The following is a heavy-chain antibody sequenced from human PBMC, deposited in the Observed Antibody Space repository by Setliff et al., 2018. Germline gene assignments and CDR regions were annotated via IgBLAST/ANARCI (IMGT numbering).Heavy chain of an antibody. CDR2: IYHSGSA. CDR1: GYSISSGYY. J-gene: IGHJ3*01. V-gene: IGHV4-38-2*02. D-gene: IGHD6-13*01. Sequence: SETLSLTCTVSGYSISSGYYWGWIRQPPGKGLEWIGSIYHSGSAYYNPSLKSRVTISVDTSKNQFSLKLSSVTAADAAVYYCARGGRGSSMTWGQGTMVTVSS. CDR3: ARGGRGSSMT.